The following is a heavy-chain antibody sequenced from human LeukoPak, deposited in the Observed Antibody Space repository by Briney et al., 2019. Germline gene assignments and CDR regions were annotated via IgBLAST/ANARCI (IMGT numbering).Heavy chain of an antibody. CDR3: ARGRPLFYDSSGFRSLFDY. D-gene: IGHD3-22*01. CDR2: INHSGST. Sequence: SETLSLTCAVYGGSFSGYYWSWIRQPPGKGLEWIGEINHSGSTNYNPSLKSRVTISVDTSKNQFSLKLSSVTAADTAVYYCARGRPLFYDSSGFRSLFDYWGQGTLVTVSS. V-gene: IGHV4-34*01. J-gene: IGHJ4*02. CDR1: GGSFSGYY.